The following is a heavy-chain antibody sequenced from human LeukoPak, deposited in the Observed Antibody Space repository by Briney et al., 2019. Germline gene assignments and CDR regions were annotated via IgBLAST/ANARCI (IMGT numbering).Heavy chain of an antibody. Sequence: PGGSRRLSCAASGFTFSSYEMNWVRQAPGKGLEWVSYISSSGSTIYYADSVKGRFTISRDNAKNSLYLQMNSLRAEDTAVYYCAREWGHYYDSSGLIDYWGQGTLVTVSS. CDR3: AREWGHYYDSSGLIDY. V-gene: IGHV3-48*03. CDR2: ISSSGSTI. D-gene: IGHD3-22*01. CDR1: GFTFSSYE. J-gene: IGHJ4*02.